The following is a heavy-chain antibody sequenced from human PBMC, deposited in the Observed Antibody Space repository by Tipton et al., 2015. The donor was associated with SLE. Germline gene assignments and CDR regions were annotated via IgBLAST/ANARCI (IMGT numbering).Heavy chain of an antibody. J-gene: IGHJ5*02. Sequence: SLRLSCAASGFTFSTYAMHWVRQTPGKGLEWGAVISYDGSNKYYADSVKGRFTISRDNSKNTLYLQMNSLRAEDTAVYYCARDGGIAAAGGWFDPWGQGTLVTVSS. CDR2: ISYDGSNK. V-gene: IGHV3-30*04. CDR1: GFTFSTYA. CDR3: ARDGGIAAAGGWFDP. D-gene: IGHD6-13*01.